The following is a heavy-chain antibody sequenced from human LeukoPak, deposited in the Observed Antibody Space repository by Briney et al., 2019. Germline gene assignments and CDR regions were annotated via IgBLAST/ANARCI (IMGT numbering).Heavy chain of an antibody. V-gene: IGHV4-34*01. CDR1: GGSFSGYY. J-gene: IGHJ4*02. D-gene: IGHD3-22*01. Sequence: SETLSLTCAVYGGSFSGYYWSWIRQPPGKGLEWIGEINHSGSTNYNPSLKSRVTISVDTSKNQFSPKLSSVTAADTAVYYCARFATTVNYYDSSGYSDWGQGTLVTVSS. CDR2: INHSGST. CDR3: ARFATTVNYYDSSGYSD.